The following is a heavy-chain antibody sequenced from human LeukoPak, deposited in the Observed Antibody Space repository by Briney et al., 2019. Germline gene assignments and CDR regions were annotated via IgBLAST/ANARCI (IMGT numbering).Heavy chain of an antibody. CDR1: GFTVSSNY. J-gene: IGHJ4*02. Sequence: GGSLRLSCAASGFTVSSNYMSWVRQAPGKGLEWVSVIYSGGSTYYADSVKGRFTISRDNSKNTPYLQMNSLRAEDTAVYYCASGERWLQPIDYWGQGTLVTVSS. V-gene: IGHV3-66*01. CDR2: IYSGGST. D-gene: IGHD5-24*01. CDR3: ASGERWLQPIDY.